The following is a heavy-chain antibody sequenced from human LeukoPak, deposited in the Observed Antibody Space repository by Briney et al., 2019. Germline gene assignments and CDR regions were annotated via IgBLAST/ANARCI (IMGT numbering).Heavy chain of an antibody. CDR2: IYYSGST. V-gene: IGHV4-59*08. D-gene: IGHD6-19*01. CDR3: ASHSTSGWNWFDP. CDR1: GHSISSYY. J-gene: IGHJ5*02. Sequence: SETLSLTCTVSGHSISSYYWSWIRQPPGKGLEWVGYIYYSGSTNYNPSLKSRVTISVDTSKNQFSLRLSSVTAADTAVYYCASHSTSGWNWFDPWGEGTLVTVSS.